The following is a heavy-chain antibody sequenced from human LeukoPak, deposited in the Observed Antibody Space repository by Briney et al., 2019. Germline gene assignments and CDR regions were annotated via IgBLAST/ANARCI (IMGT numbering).Heavy chain of an antibody. CDR1: GFTFSSYG. CDR2: ISYDGSNK. V-gene: IGHV3-30*18. J-gene: IGHJ4*02. CDR3: AKDLYYCSGGSCDY. D-gene: IGHD2-15*01. Sequence: KPGGSLRLSCAASGFTFSSYGMHWVRQAPGKGLEWVAVISYDGSNKYYADSVKGRFTISRDNSKNTLYLQMNSLRAEDTAVYYCAKDLYYCSGGSCDYWGQGTLVTVSS.